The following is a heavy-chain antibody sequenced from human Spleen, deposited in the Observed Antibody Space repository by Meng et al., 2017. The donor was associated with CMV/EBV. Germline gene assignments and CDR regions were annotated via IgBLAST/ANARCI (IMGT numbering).Heavy chain of an antibody. CDR3: ARCYRGYSSPHGY. CDR1: GYTFTGYY. Sequence: ASVKVSCKASGYTFTGYYMHWVRQAPGQGLEWMGWINPNSGGTNYAQKFQGRVTMTRDTSISTAYMELSRLRSDDTAVYYCARCYRGYSSPHGYWGQGTLVTVSS. CDR2: INPNSGGT. J-gene: IGHJ4*02. D-gene: IGHD5-18*01. V-gene: IGHV1-2*02.